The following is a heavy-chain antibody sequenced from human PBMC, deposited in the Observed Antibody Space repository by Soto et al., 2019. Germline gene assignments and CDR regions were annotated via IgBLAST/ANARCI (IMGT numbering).Heavy chain of an antibody. CDR3: ARGTVTTGYYHYYMDG. CDR1: GYTFTSHG. D-gene: IGHD4-17*01. J-gene: IGHJ6*03. CDR2: ISAYNGNT. V-gene: IGHV1-18*04. Sequence: QVQLVQSGAEVKKPGASVKVSCKPSGYTFTSHGISWVRQAPGQGLEWMGWISAYNGNTNYAQKFQGRFTMTTDTSTSTAYMELRSLRSDDTAVYYCARGTVTTGYYHYYMDGWGKGTTVTVSS.